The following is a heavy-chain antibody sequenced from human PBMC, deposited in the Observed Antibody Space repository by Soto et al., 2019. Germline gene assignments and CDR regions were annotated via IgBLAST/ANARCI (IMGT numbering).Heavy chain of an antibody. CDR3: MSDLYGSGTSFRDWFDT. Sequence: GGSVRLSCAASGFTFSDYYIAWIRQAPGKGLEWISYISSTGINKRSADSVKGRFTISRDNSYNSLFLQMTSLRADDTAVYYSMSDLYGSGTSFRDWFDTWGQGTLVTVSS. J-gene: IGHJ5*01. V-gene: IGHV3-11*06. D-gene: IGHD3-10*01. CDR2: ISSTGINK. CDR1: GFTFSDYY.